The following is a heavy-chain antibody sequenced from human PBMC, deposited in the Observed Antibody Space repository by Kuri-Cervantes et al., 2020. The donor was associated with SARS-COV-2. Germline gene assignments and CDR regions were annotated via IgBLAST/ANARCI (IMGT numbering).Heavy chain of an antibody. CDR1: GGSIRSGQYY. J-gene: IGHJ6*04. CDR3: ARPGGFLDV. CDR2: ISYIGST. Sequence: LRLSCTVSGGSIRSGQYYWSWVRQPPGKGLEWIRYISYIGSTFYHPSVKCRVTISSDTSRNQFSLKLSSVTAADTAVYYCARPGGFLDVWGKGTTVTVSS. V-gene: IGHV4-30-4*08. D-gene: IGHD4-23*01.